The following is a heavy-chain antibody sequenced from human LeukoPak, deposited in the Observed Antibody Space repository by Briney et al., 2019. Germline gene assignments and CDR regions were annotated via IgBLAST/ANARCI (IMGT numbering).Heavy chain of an antibody. J-gene: IGHJ4*02. CDR1: GGSFSGYY. CDR3: ARDLSSSWNFDY. V-gene: IGHV4-34*01. CDR2: INHSGST. Sequence: SETLSLTCAVYGGSFSGYYWSWIRQPPGRGLEWIGEINHSGSTNSNPSLKSRVTISVDTSKNQFSLKLSSVTAADTAVYYCARDLSSSWNFDYWGQGTLVTVSS. D-gene: IGHD6-13*01.